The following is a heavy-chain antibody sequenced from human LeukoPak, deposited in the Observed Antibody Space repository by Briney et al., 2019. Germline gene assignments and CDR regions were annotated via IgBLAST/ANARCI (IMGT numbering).Heavy chain of an antibody. CDR2: IKQDGSEK. J-gene: IGHJ5*02. CDR3: ARRGEGATNRWFDP. V-gene: IGHV3-7*01. Sequence: PGGSLRLSCAASGFTFSSYWMSWVRQAPGKGLEWVANIKQDGSEKYYVDSVKGRFTISRDNAKNSLYLQMNSLRAEDTAVYYCARRGEGATNRWFDPWGQGTLVIVSS. CDR1: GFTFSSYW. D-gene: IGHD1-26*01.